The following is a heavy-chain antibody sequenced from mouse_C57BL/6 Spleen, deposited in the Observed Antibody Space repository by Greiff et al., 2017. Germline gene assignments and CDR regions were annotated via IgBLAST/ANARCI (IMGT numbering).Heavy chain of an antibody. CDR3: ARGLYGNARYFDV. V-gene: IGHV5-17*01. CDR1: GFTFSDYG. CDR2: ISSGSSTI. D-gene: IGHD2-1*01. Sequence: EVQRVESGGGLVRPGGSLKLSCAASGFTFSDYGMHWVRQAPEKGLEWVAYISSGSSTIYYADTVKGRFTISRDNAKNTLFLQMTSLRSEDTAVYYCARGLYGNARYFDVWGTGTTVTVSS. J-gene: IGHJ1*03.